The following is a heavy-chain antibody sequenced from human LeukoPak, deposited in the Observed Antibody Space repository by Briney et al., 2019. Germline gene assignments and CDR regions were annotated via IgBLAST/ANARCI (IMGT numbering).Heavy chain of an antibody. CDR2: ISAYNGNT. V-gene: IGHV1-18*01. Sequence: GASVKVSCKASGYTFTSYGISWVRQAPGQGLEWMGWISAYNGNTNYAQKLQGRVTMTTDTSTSTAYMELRSLRSDDTAVYYCARACPYGSSWYGCFLHYDYYYMDVWGKGTTVTVSS. D-gene: IGHD6-13*01. J-gene: IGHJ6*03. CDR1: GYTFTSYG. CDR3: ARACPYGSSWYGCFLHYDYYYMDV.